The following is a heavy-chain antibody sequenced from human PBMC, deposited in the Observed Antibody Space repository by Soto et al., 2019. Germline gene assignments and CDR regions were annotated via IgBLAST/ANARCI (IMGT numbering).Heavy chain of an antibody. CDR2: IYYSGST. Sequence: SETLSLTCTVSGGSISSYYWSWIRQPPGKGLEWIGYIYYSGSTNYNPSLKSRVTISVDTSKNQFSLKLSSVTAANTAVYYCARGYGYSFDYWGRETWVTVSS. CDR3: ARGYGYSFDY. J-gene: IGHJ4*02. CDR1: GGSISSYY. D-gene: IGHD1-1*01. V-gene: IGHV4-59*08.